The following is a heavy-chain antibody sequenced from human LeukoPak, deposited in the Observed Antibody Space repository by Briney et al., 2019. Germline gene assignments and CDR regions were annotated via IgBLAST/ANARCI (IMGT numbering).Heavy chain of an antibody. D-gene: IGHD3-9*01. J-gene: IGHJ4*02. CDR3: AKDILRYFDWSFDY. V-gene: IGHV3-9*01. Sequence: GGSLRLSCAASGFTFDDYAMHWVRQAPGKGLEWVSGISWNSGSIGYADSVKGRFTISRDNAKNSLYLQMNSLRAEDAALYYCAKDILRYFDWSFDYWGQGTLVTVSS. CDR1: GFTFDDYA. CDR2: ISWNSGSI.